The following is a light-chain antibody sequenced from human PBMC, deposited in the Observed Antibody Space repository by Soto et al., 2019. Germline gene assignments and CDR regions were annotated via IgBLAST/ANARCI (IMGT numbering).Light chain of an antibody. CDR1: HSVSSR. Sequence: EIVMTQSPATLSVSPGERATLSCRPSHSVSSRLAWYQQKPGQAPRLLIYGASTRATGLPARFSGSGSGTEFTLTISSLQSEDFAVYYCQHYTNWPLTFGGGTRWIS. CDR2: GAS. CDR3: QHYTNWPLT. V-gene: IGKV3-15*01. J-gene: IGKJ4*01.